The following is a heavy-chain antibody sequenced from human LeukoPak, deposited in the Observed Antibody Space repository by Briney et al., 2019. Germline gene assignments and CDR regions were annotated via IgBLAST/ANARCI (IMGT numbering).Heavy chain of an antibody. CDR3: ARGNGYYYDSSGYPNFDY. V-gene: IGHV4-34*01. J-gene: IGHJ4*02. CDR2: INHSGST. Sequence: PSETLSLTCAVYGGSFSGYYWSWIRQPPGKGLEWIGEINHSGSTNYNPSLKSRVTISVDTSKNQFSLKLSSVTAADTAVYYCARGNGYYYDSSGYPNFDYWGQGTLVTVSS. D-gene: IGHD3-22*01. CDR1: GGSFSGYY.